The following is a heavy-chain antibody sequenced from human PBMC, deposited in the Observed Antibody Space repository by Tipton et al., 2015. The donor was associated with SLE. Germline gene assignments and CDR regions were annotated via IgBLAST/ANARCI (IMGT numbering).Heavy chain of an antibody. CDR2: FFSDGST. Sequence: TLSLTCSVSGGSISSTSYYWGWIRQSPGKGLAWIGSFFSDGSTYYNPSLKGRVSMAVDPSKNEFSLTLSSVTAADTALYYCARDVDRWLFRDWGQGTLVTVSS. D-gene: IGHD6-19*01. J-gene: IGHJ4*02. V-gene: IGHV4-39*07. CDR3: ARDVDRWLFRD. CDR1: GGSISSTSYY.